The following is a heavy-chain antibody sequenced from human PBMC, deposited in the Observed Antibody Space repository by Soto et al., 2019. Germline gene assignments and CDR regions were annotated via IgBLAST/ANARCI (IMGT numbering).Heavy chain of an antibody. D-gene: IGHD2-15*01. CDR1: GGSISSGGYY. CDR2: IYYSASP. J-gene: IGHJ4*02. V-gene: IGHV4-31*03. CDR3: ARGEGYCSGGNCFYFDY. Sequence: QVHLQESGPGLVKPSQTLSLTCTVSGGSISSGGYYWSWIRQHPGKGLEWIGHIYYSASPHYNPSLTSRVTISLDTSKNEFSLNLGSVTAADTAVYYCARGEGYCSGGNCFYFDYWGQGTQVTVSS.